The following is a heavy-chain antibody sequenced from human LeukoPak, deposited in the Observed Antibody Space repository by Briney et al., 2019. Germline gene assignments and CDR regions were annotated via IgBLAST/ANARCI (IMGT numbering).Heavy chain of an antibody. CDR3: ARDQGYYGSGSYSGINDY. D-gene: IGHD3-10*01. CDR2: ISAYNGNT. Sequence: ASVKVTCKASGYTFTSYGISWVRQAPGQGLEWMGWISAYNGNTNYAQKLQGRVNMTTDTSTSTAYMELRSLRSDDTAVYYCARDQGYYGSGSYSGINDYWGQGTLVTVSS. V-gene: IGHV1-18*01. CDR1: GYTFTSYG. J-gene: IGHJ4*02.